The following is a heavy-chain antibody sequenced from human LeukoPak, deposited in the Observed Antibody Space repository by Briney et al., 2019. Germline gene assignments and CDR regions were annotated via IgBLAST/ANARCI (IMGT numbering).Heavy chain of an antibody. CDR1: GFTFSSYW. V-gene: IGHV3-7*01. Sequence: GGSLRLSCAASGFTFSSYWMTWVRQAPGKGLEWVANINPGGSENYYVDSVKGRFTISRDNAKNSLNLQRNSLRAEDTALYYCARDRSHSGFWGQGTLVTVSS. CDR3: ARDRSHSGF. J-gene: IGHJ4*02. D-gene: IGHD6-6*01. CDR2: INPGGSEN.